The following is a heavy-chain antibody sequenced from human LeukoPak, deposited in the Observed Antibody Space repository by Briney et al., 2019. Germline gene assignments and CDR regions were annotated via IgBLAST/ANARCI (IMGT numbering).Heavy chain of an antibody. CDR3: ARDGPEKGSDY. J-gene: IGHJ4*02. V-gene: IGHV1-69*04. CDR2: IIPILGIA. Sequence: SVKVFCKASGGTFSSYAISWVRQAPGQGLEWMGRIIPILGIANYAQKFQGRVTITADKSTGTAYMELSSLRSEDTAVYYCARDGPEKGSDYWGQGTLVTVSS. CDR1: GGTFSSYA.